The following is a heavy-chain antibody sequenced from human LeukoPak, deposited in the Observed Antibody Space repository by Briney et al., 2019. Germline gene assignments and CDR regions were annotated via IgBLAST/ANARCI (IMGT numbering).Heavy chain of an antibody. CDR3: TRSLTTGLREGYYFDY. CDR2: IRSKAYGGTT. Sequence: QPGRSLRLPCTASGFTFGDYAMSWVRQAPGKGLEWVGFIRSKAYGGTTEYAASVKGRFTISRDDSKSIAYLQMNSLKTEDTAVYYCTRSLTTGLREGYYFDYWGQGTLVTVSS. V-gene: IGHV3-49*04. CDR1: GFTFGDYA. J-gene: IGHJ4*02. D-gene: IGHD4-17*01.